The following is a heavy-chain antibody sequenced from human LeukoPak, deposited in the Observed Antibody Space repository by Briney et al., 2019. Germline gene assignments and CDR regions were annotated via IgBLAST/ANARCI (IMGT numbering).Heavy chain of an antibody. V-gene: IGHV3-23*01. Sequence: GGSLRLSCAASGFTFSIYAMSWVRQAPGKGLQWVSSITSRGESTLYVDSVKGRFTITRDNSKNTLYLQMHSLRAEDTAVYYCARDRPNYYGSDGHYYRRDGDYWGRGTLVSVSS. J-gene: IGHJ4*02. CDR3: ARDRPNYYGSDGHYYRRDGDY. D-gene: IGHD3-22*01. CDR1: GFTFSIYA. CDR2: ITSRGEST.